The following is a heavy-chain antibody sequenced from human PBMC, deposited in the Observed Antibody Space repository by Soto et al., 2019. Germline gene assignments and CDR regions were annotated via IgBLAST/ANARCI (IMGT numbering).Heavy chain of an antibody. CDR2: IHHSGNT. Sequence: SETLSLTCAVSSASISSEQRWSWVRQPPGKGLEWIGEIHHSGNTNSNPSLKSRVTMSVDKSKNQFSLNLNSLTAADTAVYYCARRFGWYAIDHWSQGNLVTVSS. D-gene: IGHD6-19*01. CDR1: SASISSEQR. V-gene: IGHV4-4*02. J-gene: IGHJ4*02. CDR3: ARRFGWYAIDH.